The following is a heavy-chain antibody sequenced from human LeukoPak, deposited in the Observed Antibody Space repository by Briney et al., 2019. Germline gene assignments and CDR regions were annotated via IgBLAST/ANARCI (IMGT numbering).Heavy chain of an antibody. D-gene: IGHD6-13*01. V-gene: IGHV1-2*04. CDR2: INPNSGGT. Sequence: ASVKVSCKASGYTFTGYYMHWVRQAPGQGLEWMGWINPNSGGTNYAQKFQGWVTMTRDTSISTAYMELSRLRSDDTAVYYCARGGIAAAGTTRRLRFDPWGQGTLVTVSS. CDR3: ARGGIAAAGTTRRLRFDP. J-gene: IGHJ5*02. CDR1: GYTFTGYY.